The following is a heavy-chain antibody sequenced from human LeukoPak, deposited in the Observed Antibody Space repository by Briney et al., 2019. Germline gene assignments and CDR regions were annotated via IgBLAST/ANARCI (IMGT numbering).Heavy chain of an antibody. CDR3: ARGRRWAAAAILY. CDR2: INHNGST. Sequence: SETLSLTCAVYGGSFSGYYWSWIRQPPGKGLEWIGEINHNGSTNYNPSLKSRVTISVDTSKNQFSLKLSSVTAADTAVYYCARGRRWAAAAILYWGQGTLVTVSS. D-gene: IGHD6-13*01. J-gene: IGHJ4*02. V-gene: IGHV4-34*01. CDR1: GGSFSGYY.